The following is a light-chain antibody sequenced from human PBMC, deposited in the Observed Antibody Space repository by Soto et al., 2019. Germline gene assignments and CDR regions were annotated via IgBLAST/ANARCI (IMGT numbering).Light chain of an antibody. Sequence: DIQMTQSPSSLSASVGDRVTITCRASQSISTYLNWYQQKPGKAPKLLIYGVLNLESGVPSRFSGGGSGTDFTLTISSLQPEDFAVYYCQQSYSTPPTFGQGTKVEIK. V-gene: IGKV1-39*01. CDR1: QSISTY. CDR3: QQSYSTPPT. J-gene: IGKJ2*01. CDR2: GVL.